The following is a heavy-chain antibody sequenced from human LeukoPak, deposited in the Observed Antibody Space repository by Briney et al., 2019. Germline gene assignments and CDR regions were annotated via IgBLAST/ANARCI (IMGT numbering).Heavy chain of an antibody. J-gene: IGHJ5*02. CDR3: VRSGLGYCDIGTCYLNCFDH. CDR1: GFSIRDGNY. CDR2: LHQSGTT. D-gene: IGHD2-15*01. Sequence: SETLSLTCNVSGFSIRDGNYWGWIRPPPGKGLEWIGSLHQSGTTYYNASLKSRVTLSVDTSKNQFSLQLTSVTAADTAIYHCVRSGLGYCDIGTCYLNCFDHWGQGTLVTVSS. V-gene: IGHV4-38-2*02.